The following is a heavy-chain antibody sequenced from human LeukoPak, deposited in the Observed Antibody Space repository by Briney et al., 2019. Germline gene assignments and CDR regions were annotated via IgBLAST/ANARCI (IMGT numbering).Heavy chain of an antibody. CDR1: GYTFTSYD. CDR3: ASGLWFGELFSDY. Sequence: ASVKVSCKASGYTFTSYDINWVRQATGQGLEWMGWMNPNSGNTGYAQKFQGRVTMTRNTSIGTAYMELSSLRSEDTAVYYCASGLWFGELFSDYWGQGTLVTVSS. CDR2: MNPNSGNT. D-gene: IGHD3-10*01. J-gene: IGHJ4*02. V-gene: IGHV1-8*01.